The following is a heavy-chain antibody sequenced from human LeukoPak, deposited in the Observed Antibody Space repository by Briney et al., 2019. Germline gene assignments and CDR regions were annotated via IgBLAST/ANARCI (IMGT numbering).Heavy chain of an antibody. CDR3: ARAEGSSWYRALYYYYMDV. CDR1: GYTFTSYD. V-gene: IGHV1-8*03. CDR2: MNPNSGNT. Sequence: GASVKVSCKASGYTFTSYDINWVRQATGQGLEWMGWMNPNSGNTGYAQKFQGRVTITRNTSISTAYMELSSLRSEDTAVYYCARAEGSSWYRALYYYYMDVWGKGTTVTVSS. D-gene: IGHD6-13*01. J-gene: IGHJ6*03.